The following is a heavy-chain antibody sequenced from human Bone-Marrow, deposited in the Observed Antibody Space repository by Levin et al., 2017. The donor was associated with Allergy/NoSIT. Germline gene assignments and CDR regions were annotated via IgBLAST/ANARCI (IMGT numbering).Heavy chain of an antibody. CDR2: IWYDGSNK. Sequence: GGSLRLSCAASGFTFSSYGMHWVRQAPGKGLEWVAVIWYDGSNKYYADSVKGRFTISRDNSKNTLYLQMNSLRAEDTAVYYCARSPLPYYYGMDVWGQGTTVTVSS. CDR3: ARSPLPYYYGMDV. J-gene: IGHJ6*02. V-gene: IGHV3-33*01. CDR1: GFTFSSYG.